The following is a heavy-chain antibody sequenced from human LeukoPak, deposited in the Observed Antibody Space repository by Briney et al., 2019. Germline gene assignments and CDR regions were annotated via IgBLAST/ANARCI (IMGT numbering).Heavy chain of an antibody. CDR2: INQDETEK. V-gene: IGHV3-7*03. J-gene: IGHJ6*02. Sequence: GGSLRLSCVASGFTFETFWMSWIRQAPWKGLEWVANINQDETEKYFVDAVKGRFTISRDNAQNSVYLQMSSLRAEDTAIYYCARDIRKRGYYDFWSGYYKGSPIYYGMDVWGQGTAVTVSS. CDR3: ARDIRKRGYYDFWSGYYKGSPIYYGMDV. D-gene: IGHD3-3*01. CDR1: GFTFETFW.